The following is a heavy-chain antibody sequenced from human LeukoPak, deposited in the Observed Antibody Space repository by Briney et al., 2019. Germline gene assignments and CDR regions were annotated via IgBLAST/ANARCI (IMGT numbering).Heavy chain of an antibody. V-gene: IGHV4-59*01. CDR2: IYYSGST. Sequence: SETLSLTCTVSGGSISSYYWSWIRQPPGKELEWIGYIYYSGSTNYNPSLKSRVTISVDTSKNQFSLKLSSVTAADTAVYYCARDSAQGPIDYWGQGTLVTVSS. CDR1: GGSISSYY. D-gene: IGHD3-10*01. J-gene: IGHJ4*02. CDR3: ARDSAQGPIDY.